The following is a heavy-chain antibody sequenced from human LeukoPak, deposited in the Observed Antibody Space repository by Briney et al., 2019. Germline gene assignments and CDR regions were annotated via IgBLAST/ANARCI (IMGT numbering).Heavy chain of an antibody. Sequence: GGSLRLSCAASGFTFSNAWMNWVRQAPGKGLEWVSAISGSGGSTYYADSVKGRFTISRDNSKNTLYLQMNSLRAEDTAVYYYAKAPPYGGSYFDYWGQGTLVTVSS. CDR1: GFTFSNAW. CDR2: ISGSGGST. D-gene: IGHD4-23*01. J-gene: IGHJ4*02. CDR3: AKAPPYGGSYFDY. V-gene: IGHV3-23*01.